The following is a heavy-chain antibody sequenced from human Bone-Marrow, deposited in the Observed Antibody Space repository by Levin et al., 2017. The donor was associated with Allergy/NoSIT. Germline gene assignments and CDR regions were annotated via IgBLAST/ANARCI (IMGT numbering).Heavy chain of an antibody. CDR1: GFTFSSYS. V-gene: IGHV3-21*01. Sequence: PGGSLRLSCAASGFTFSSYSMNWVRQAPGKGLEWVSSISSSSSYIYYADSVKGRFTISRDNAKNSLYLQMNSLRAEDTAVYYCARDLDPELDYGGNWGYWGQGTLVTVSS. CDR2: ISSSSSYI. J-gene: IGHJ4*02. D-gene: IGHD4-23*01. CDR3: ARDLDPELDYGGNWGY.